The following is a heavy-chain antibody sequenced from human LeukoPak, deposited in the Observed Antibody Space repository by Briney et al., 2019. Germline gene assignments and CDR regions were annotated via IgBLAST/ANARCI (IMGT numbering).Heavy chain of an antibody. CDR3: AELGITMIGGV. V-gene: IGHV3-48*04. Sequence: GGSLRLSCAASGLTFSSYSMNWVRQAPGKGLEWVSYISSSSSAIYYADSVKGRFTISRDNAKNSLYLQMNSLRAEDTAVYYCAELGITMIGGVWGKGTTVTISS. CDR1: GLTFSSYS. CDR2: ISSSSSAI. D-gene: IGHD3-10*02. J-gene: IGHJ6*04.